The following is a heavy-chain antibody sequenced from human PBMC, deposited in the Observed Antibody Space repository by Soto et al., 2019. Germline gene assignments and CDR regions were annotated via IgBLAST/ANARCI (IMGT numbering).Heavy chain of an antibody. V-gene: IGHV3-74*01. Sequence: GGSLRLSCAASGFNFSNYWMHWVRQATGKGLVWVSRIYSDASSTTYADSVKGRFTISRDNAKNTLFLQMNSLRAEDTAVYYCARETPGSSSWFSADYWGLGTLVTVSS. J-gene: IGHJ4*02. D-gene: IGHD6-13*01. CDR3: ARETPGSSSWFSADY. CDR2: IYSDASST. CDR1: GFNFSNYW.